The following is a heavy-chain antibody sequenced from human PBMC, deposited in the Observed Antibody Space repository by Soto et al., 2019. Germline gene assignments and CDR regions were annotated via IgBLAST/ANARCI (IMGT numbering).Heavy chain of an antibody. CDR3: AKDRDGGSYFDMPDSFDV. J-gene: IGHJ3*01. D-gene: IGHD1-26*01. CDR2: ISWNSAKI. V-gene: IGHV3-9*01. CDR1: GFTFDDYP. Sequence: EVLLVESGGGLVQPGRSLMLSCAASGFTFDDYPMHWVRQAPGKGLEWVSTISWNSAKIAYADSVKGRFTVSRDNAKNSLYLQMTSLRVYDTALYYCAKDRDGGSYFDMPDSFDVWGQGTVVTVSS.